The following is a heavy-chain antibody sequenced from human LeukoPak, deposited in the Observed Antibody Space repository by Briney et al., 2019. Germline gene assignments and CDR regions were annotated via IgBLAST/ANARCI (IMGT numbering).Heavy chain of an antibody. V-gene: IGHV3-7*01. CDR1: GFIIGSYW. CDR3: ARAGYYGDDAFDL. Sequence: GGSLRLSCVASGFIIGSYWMSWVRQAPGKGLEWVANIRQDGSEKYYVDSVKGRLTISRDTAKNSLYLQMNNLTAADTAIYYCARAGYYGDDAFDLWGQGTRVTVSS. J-gene: IGHJ3*01. CDR2: IRQDGSEK. D-gene: IGHD2/OR15-2a*01.